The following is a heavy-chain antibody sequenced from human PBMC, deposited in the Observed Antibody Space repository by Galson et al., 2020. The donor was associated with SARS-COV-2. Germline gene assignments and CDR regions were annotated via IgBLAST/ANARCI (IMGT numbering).Heavy chain of an antibody. Sequence: ASVKVSCKASGYTFTSYGISWVRQAPGQGLEWMGWISAYNGNTNYAQKLQGRVTMTTDTSTSTAYMELRSLRSDDTAVYYCARDLEYSSGGFEALGYYYYGMDVWGQGTTVTVSS. D-gene: IGHD6-19*01. CDR1: GYTFTSYG. CDR2: ISAYNGNT. J-gene: IGHJ6*02. V-gene: IGHV1-18*01. CDR3: ARDLEYSSGGFEALGYYYYGMDV.